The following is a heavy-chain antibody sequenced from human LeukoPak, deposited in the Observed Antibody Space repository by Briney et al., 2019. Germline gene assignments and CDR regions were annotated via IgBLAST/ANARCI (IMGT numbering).Heavy chain of an antibody. J-gene: IGHJ4*02. CDR1: GFSLSTSGVG. D-gene: IGHD5-24*01. CDR3: AHREMAAYFDY. Sequence: SGPTLVKPTQTLTLTCTFSGFSLSTSGVGEGWIRQPPGKALEWLALIYWGDDKRYSPSLKSRLTITKDTSKNQVVLTMANMDPVDTATYYYAHREMAAYFDYWGQGTLVTVSS. V-gene: IGHV2-5*02. CDR2: IYWGDDK.